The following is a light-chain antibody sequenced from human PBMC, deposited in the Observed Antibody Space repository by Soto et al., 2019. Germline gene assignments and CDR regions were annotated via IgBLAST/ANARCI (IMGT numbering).Light chain of an antibody. CDR3: QQCGGSPLYT. Sequence: EIVLTQSPGTLSLSPGERATLSCRASQSVNSNYLAWYQQKPGQAPRLLIYSASNRATGIPDRFTGSGSGTDFTLTISRLEPEDFAVYYCQQCGGSPLYTFGQGTKLEIK. V-gene: IGKV3-20*01. CDR1: QSVNSNY. CDR2: SAS. J-gene: IGKJ2*01.